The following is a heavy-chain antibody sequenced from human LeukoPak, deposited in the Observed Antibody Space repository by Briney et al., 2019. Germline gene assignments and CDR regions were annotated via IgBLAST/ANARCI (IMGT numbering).Heavy chain of an antibody. CDR1: GGSISSYY. J-gene: IGHJ5*02. CDR2: IYYSGST. Sequence: SSETLSLTCTVSGGSISSYYWSWIRQPPGKGLERIGYIYYSGSTNYNPSLKSRVTISVDTSKNQFSLKLSSVTAADTAVYYCARVWYCSSTSCSPHGNWFDPWGQGTLVTVSS. D-gene: IGHD2-2*01. CDR3: ARVWYCSSTSCSPHGNWFDP. V-gene: IGHV4-59*01.